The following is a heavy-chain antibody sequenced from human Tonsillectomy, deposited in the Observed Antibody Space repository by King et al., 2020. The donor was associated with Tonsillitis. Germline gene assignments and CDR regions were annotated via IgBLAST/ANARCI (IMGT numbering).Heavy chain of an antibody. J-gene: IGHJ5*02. CDR1: GGSISRGSYY. CDR3: VKAPAAIRSYNWFDP. CDR2: LYYTGST. V-gene: IGHV4-39*01. Sequence: QLQESGPGLVKPSETLSLTCTVSGGSISRGSYYWGWIRLPPGTGLEWIGSLYYTGSTYYNPSLKSRVTISVDTSKNQFSLQLSSLTAADTAVYYCVKAPAAIRSYNWFDPWGQGTLVTVSS. D-gene: IGHD2-2*01.